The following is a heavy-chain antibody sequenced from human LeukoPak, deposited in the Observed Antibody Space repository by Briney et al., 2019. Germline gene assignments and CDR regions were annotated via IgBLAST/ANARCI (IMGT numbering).Heavy chain of an antibody. V-gene: IGHV1-24*01. J-gene: IGHJ3*02. CDR3: ARVGYSSSWYRYDAFDI. D-gene: IGHD6-13*01. Sequence: ASVKVSCKVSGYTLTELSMHWVRQAPGKGLEWMGGFDPEDGETIYAQKFQGRVTMTEDTSTDTAYMELRSLRSDDTAVYYCARVGYSSSWYRYDAFDIWGQGTMVTVSS. CDR2: FDPEDGET. CDR1: GYTLTELS.